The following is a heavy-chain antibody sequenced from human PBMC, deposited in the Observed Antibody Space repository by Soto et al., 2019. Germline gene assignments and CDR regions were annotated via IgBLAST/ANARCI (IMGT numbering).Heavy chain of an antibody. J-gene: IGHJ4*02. CDR1: GGSISSGGYY. V-gene: IGHV4-31*03. CDR2: IYYSGST. Sequence: QVQLQESGPGLVKPSQTLSLTCTVSGGSISSGGYYWSWIRQHPGKGLEWIGYIYYSGSTYYNPSLKSRVTISVDTSKNXFXXXLSXVTAAXXXVYYCAXXLGXXXXXXXXXXXXXPYYFDYWGQGTLVTVSS. CDR3: AXXLGXXXXXXXXXXXXXPYYFDY.